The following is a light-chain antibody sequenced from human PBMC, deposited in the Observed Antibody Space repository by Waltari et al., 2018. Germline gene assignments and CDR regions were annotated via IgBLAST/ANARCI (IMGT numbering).Light chain of an antibody. CDR2: AAS. Sequence: DIQMTQSPSSLSASVGDRVTITCRASQSISSYLNWYQQKPGKARKTLIYAASSLQSGVPSRFSGSGSGTDFTLTISSLQPEDFATYYCQQSYSTPRTFGQGTKVEIK. V-gene: IGKV1-39*01. CDR1: QSISSY. CDR3: QQSYSTPRT. J-gene: IGKJ1*01.